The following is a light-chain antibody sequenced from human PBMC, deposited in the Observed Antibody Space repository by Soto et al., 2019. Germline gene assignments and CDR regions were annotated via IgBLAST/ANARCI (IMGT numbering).Light chain of an antibody. V-gene: IGKV3-15*01. CDR2: SAS. J-gene: IGKJ1*01. Sequence: ESLLTQSPATLSLSPGERATLSCRASQSVSSNSAWYQQKPGQATRLLIYSASTRATGIPARFSGSGSGTEFTLTISSLQSEDFAVYYCQQYNNWPPWTFGQGTKVDIK. CDR1: QSVSSN. CDR3: QQYNNWPPWT.